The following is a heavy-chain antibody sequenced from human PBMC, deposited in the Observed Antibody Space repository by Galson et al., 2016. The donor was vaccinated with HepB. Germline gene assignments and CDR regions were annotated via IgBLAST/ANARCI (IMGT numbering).Heavy chain of an antibody. Sequence: SLRLSCAASGFSFSSHAMTWVRQAPGRGLEYVAYISSSAGIRYYADSVKGRFTISRDNDNNSLHLQMSSLRAEDTAVYYCAKSLGVQGPVAGIEYYFDSWGQGTLVTVSA. CDR2: ISSSAGIR. CDR3: AKSLGVQGPVAGIEYYFDS. D-gene: IGHD6-19*01. CDR1: GFSFSSHA. V-gene: IGHV3-48*03. J-gene: IGHJ4*02.